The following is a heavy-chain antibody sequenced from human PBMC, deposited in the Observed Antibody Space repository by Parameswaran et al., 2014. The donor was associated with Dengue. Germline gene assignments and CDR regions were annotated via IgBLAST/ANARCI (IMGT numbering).Heavy chain of an antibody. J-gene: IGHJ4*02. D-gene: IGHD2-21*02. V-gene: IGHV3-7*01. Sequence: QAGGSLRLSCVASRFTFETSWMAWVRQAPGKGLEWVASIKPDGSAKVYVDSVKGRFTISRDNAKKSLFLQMNSLRAEDTAVYYCARGSMTHDYWGQGALVTVSS. CDR3: ARGSMTHDY. CDR2: IKPDGSAK. CDR1: RFTFETSW.